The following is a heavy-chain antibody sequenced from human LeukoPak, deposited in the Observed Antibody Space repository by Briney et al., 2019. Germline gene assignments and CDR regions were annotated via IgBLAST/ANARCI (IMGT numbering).Heavy chain of an antibody. Sequence: SETLSLTCAVYGGSFSGYYWSWIRQPPGKGLEWIGEINHSGSTNYNPSLKSRVTISVDTSKNQFSLKLSSVAAADTAVYYCARAGKSSSSYYYYYYGMDVWGQGTTVTVSS. V-gene: IGHV4-34*01. CDR1: GGSFSGYY. D-gene: IGHD6-6*01. J-gene: IGHJ6*02. CDR3: ARAGKSSSSYYYYYYGMDV. CDR2: INHSGST.